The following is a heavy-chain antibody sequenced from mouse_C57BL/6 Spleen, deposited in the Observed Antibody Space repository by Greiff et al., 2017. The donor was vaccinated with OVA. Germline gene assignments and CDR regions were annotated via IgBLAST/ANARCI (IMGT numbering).Heavy chain of an antibody. J-gene: IGHJ3*01. CDR1: GYAFTNYL. D-gene: IGHD2-3*01. CDR3: ARTDDGYLFAY. V-gene: IGHV1-54*01. Sequence: QVQLQQSGAELVRPGTSVKVSCKASGYAFTNYLIEWVKQRPGQGLEWIGVINPGSGGTNYNEKFKGKATLTADKSSSTAYMQLSSLTSEDYAVYFCARTDDGYLFAYWGQGTLVTVSA. CDR2: INPGSGGT.